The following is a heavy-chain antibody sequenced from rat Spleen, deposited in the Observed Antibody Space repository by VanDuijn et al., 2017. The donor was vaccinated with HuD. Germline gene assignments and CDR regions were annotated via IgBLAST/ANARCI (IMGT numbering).Heavy chain of an antibody. J-gene: IGHJ2*01. CDR3: ARASSGGLDY. CDR1: GFTFSNYD. Sequence: EVQLVESGGGLVQPGRSLKLSCAASGFTFSNYDMAWVRQDSTKGLEWVASISPGGGNTYYRDSVKGRFTISRDNAKSTLSLQMSKLGSEDTAIYYCARASSGGLDYWGQGVMVTVSS. V-gene: IGHV5-25*01. CDR2: ISPGGGNT. D-gene: IGHD1-1*01.